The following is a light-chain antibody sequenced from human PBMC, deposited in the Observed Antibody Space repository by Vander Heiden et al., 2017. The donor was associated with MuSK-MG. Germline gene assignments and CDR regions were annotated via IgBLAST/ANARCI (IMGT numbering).Light chain of an antibody. V-gene: IGKV3-15*01. CDR2: GAS. CDR3: QQYNNGPPIT. Sequence: EIVMTQSPATLSVSPGERATLSCRASQSVSSNLAWDQQKPGQAPRLLIYGASTRATGIPARFSGSGSGTEFTLTISSLQSEDFAVYYCQQYNNGPPITFGQGTRLEIK. CDR1: QSVSSN. J-gene: IGKJ5*01.